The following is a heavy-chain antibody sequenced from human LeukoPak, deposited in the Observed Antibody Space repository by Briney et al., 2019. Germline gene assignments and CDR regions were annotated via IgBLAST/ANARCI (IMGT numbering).Heavy chain of an antibody. D-gene: IGHD2-2*01. CDR2: IYHSGTT. J-gene: IGHJ4*02. Sequence: PSQTLSLTCTVSGGXISSGGYYWSWIRQHPGKGLEWIGHIYHSGTTYYSPSLKSRVTISVNTSKNHFSLKLSSVTAADTAVYYCARGDCSSTSCSFDYWGQGTLVTVSS. V-gene: IGHV4-31*03. CDR3: ARGDCSSTSCSFDY. CDR1: GGXISSGGYY.